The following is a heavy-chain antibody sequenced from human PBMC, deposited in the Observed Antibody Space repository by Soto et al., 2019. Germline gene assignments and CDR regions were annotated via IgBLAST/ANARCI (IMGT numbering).Heavy chain of an antibody. CDR3: ARGGYSSSVDYCYYMDV. J-gene: IGHJ6*03. CDR1: GFTFSSYS. V-gene: IGHV3-21*01. CDR2: ISSSSSYI. D-gene: IGHD6-6*01. Sequence: TGGSLRLCCAASGFTFSSYSMNWVRQAPGKGLEWVSSISSSSSYIYYADSVKGRFTISRDNAKNSLYLQMNSLRAEDTAVYYCARGGYSSSVDYCYYMDVWGKGTTVTVSS.